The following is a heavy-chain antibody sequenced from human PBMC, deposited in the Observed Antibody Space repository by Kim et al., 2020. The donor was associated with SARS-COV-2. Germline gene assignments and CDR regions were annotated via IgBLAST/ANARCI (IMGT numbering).Heavy chain of an antibody. CDR1: DYTSSSYA. J-gene: IGHJ6*02. CDR2: ISGYNGNT. D-gene: IGHD6-19*01. CDR3: AREKLTLVAGDYYHYGMDV. V-gene: IGHV1-18*04. Sequence: ASVKVSCKASDYTSSSYAISWVRQAPGQGLEWMGWISGYNGNTNYAQKFQDRVTMTTDTFTSTAYMELRSLRSDDTAVYYCAREKLTLVAGDYYHYGMDVWGQGTTVTVSS.